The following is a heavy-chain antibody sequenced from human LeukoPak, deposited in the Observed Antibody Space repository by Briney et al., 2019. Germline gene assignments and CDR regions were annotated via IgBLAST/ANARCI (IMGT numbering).Heavy chain of an antibody. CDR1: GFTFSSYS. CDR2: ISSSSSTI. Sequence: GGSLRLSCAASGFTFSSYSMNRVRQAPGKGLEWVSYISSSSSTIYYADSVKGRFTISRDNAKNSLYLQMNSLRAEDTAVYYCARDGSSSWEDHDAFDIWGQGTMVTVSS. CDR3: ARDGSSSWEDHDAFDI. J-gene: IGHJ3*02. D-gene: IGHD6-13*01. V-gene: IGHV3-48*01.